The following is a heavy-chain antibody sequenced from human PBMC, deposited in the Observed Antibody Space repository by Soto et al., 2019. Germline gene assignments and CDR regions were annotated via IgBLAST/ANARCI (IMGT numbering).Heavy chain of an antibody. D-gene: IGHD6-19*01. J-gene: IGHJ5*02. V-gene: IGHV4-39*01. CDR3: ARQSSGWYNWFDP. CDR1: GGSISSSSYY. CDR2: IYYSGSI. Sequence: ASETLSLTCTVSGGSISSSSYYWGWIRQPQGKGLEWIGSIYYSGSIYYNPSLKSRVTISVDTSKNQFSLKLSSVTAAETAVYYCARQSSGWYNWFDPWGQGTLVTVSS.